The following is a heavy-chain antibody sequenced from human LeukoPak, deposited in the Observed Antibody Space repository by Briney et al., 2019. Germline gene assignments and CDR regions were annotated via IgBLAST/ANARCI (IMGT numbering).Heavy chain of an antibody. J-gene: IGHJ4*02. CDR1: GFTFSSYA. V-gene: IGHV3-64*01. CDR2: ISSNGGST. D-gene: IGHD3-22*01. Sequence: GGSLRLSCAASGFTFSSYAMHWVRQAPGKGLEYVSAISSNGGSTYYANSVKGRFTISRDNSKNTLYLQMGSLRAEDMAVYYCARDGTSRHYDVVSYWGQGTLVTVSS. CDR3: ARDGTSRHYDVVSY.